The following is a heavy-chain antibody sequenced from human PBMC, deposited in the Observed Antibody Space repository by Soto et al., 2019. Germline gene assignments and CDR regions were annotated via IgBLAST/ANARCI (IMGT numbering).Heavy chain of an antibody. CDR3: AKDWGRIAVAGWTD. CDR2: LAVPYTGAQT. D-gene: IGHD6-19*01. CDR1: GFNFGNFA. Sequence: PGGSLRLSCTASGFNFGNFAMGWARQAPGKGLEWLSSLAVPYTGAQTYYADSVAGRLTVSRDDSKNTLYLELNSLRAEDTAVYYCAKDWGRIAVAGWTDWGPGTQVTV. J-gene: IGHJ4*02. V-gene: IGHV3-23*01.